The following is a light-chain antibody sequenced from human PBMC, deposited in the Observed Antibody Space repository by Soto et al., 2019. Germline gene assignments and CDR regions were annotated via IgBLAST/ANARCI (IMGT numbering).Light chain of an antibody. J-gene: IGKJ4*01. CDR1: QSVSSY. CDR2: DTS. V-gene: IGKV3-11*01. Sequence: EIVLTQSPATLSLSPGERATLSCRASQSVSSYLAWYQRKPGQAPRLLIYDTSNRATGIPARFSGSGSGTDFTLTISRLEPEDFGVYFCQQRTPWPLTVGGVTQVEIK. CDR3: QQRTPWPLT.